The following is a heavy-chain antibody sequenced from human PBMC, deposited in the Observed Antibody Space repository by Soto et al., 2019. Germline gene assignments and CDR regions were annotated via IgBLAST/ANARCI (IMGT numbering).Heavy chain of an antibody. CDR1: GFTFSSYG. CDR2: ISYDGSNK. V-gene: IGHV3-30*18. D-gene: IGHD5-18*01. CDR3: AKGRGYSYGGAFDY. Sequence: GGSLRLSCAASGFTFSSYGMHWVRQAPGKGLEWVAVISYDGSNKYYADSVKGRFTISRDNSKNTLYLQMNSLRAEDTAVYYCAKGRGYSYGGAFDYWGQGTLVTVS. J-gene: IGHJ4*02.